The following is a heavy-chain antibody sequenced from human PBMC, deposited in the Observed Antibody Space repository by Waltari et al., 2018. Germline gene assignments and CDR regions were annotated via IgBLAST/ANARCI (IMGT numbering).Heavy chain of an antibody. CDR3: ARAPGGVPPDY. CDR2: IYYSGST. J-gene: IGHJ4*02. Sequence: QLQLQESGPGLVKPSETLSLTCTVSGGSISSSSYYWGWIRQPPGKGLEWIGSIYYSGSTYYNPSLKSRVTISVDTSKNQFSLKLSSVTAADTAVYYCARAPGGVPPDYWGQGTLVTVSS. V-gene: IGHV4-39*07. CDR1: GGSISSSSYY. D-gene: IGHD3-10*01.